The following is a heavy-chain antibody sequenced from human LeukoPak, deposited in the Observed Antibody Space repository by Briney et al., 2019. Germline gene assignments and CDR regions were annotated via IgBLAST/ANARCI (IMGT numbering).Heavy chain of an antibody. D-gene: IGHD3-22*01. J-gene: IGHJ3*02. CDR1: GFTFSSYG. CDR3: AKDRMSYYYDSSGYGDAFDI. V-gene: IGHV3-30*18. Sequence: PGRSLRLSCAASGFTFSSYGMHWVRQAPGKGLEWVAVISYDGSNKYYADSVKGRFIISRDNSKNTLYLQMNSLRAEDTAVYYCAKDRMSYYYDSSGYGDAFDIWGQGTMVTVSS. CDR2: ISYDGSNK.